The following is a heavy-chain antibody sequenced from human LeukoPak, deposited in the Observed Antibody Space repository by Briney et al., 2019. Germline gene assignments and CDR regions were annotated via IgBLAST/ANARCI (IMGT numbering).Heavy chain of an antibody. CDR3: ARGNWNDEGFFDF. Sequence: GGSLRLSCAASGFNFNTYNMNWVRQAPGKGLEWVSSISDRSDYIYYSDSLRGRFSISRDNANNSLYLLMNSLRAEDTANYYCARGNWNDEGFFDFWGQGILVTVSS. CDR1: GFNFNTYN. J-gene: IGHJ4*02. V-gene: IGHV3-21*01. D-gene: IGHD1-1*01. CDR2: ISDRSDYI.